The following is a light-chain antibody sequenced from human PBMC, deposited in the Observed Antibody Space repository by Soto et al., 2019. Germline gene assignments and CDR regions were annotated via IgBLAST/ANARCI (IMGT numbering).Light chain of an antibody. J-gene: IGLJ1*01. CDR3: SSHTSAGTLV. Sequence: QSALTQPASVSGSPGQSITISCTGTSSDIGGYNCVSWYQQYPGKAPELMIFEVSNRPSGVSNRFSGSKSGNTASLAISGLQAEDETDYYCSSHTSAGTLVFGTGTKVTVL. CDR1: SSDIGGYNC. CDR2: EVS. V-gene: IGLV2-14*01.